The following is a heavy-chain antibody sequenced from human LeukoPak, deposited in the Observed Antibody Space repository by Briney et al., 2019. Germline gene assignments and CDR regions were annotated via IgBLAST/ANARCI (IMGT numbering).Heavy chain of an antibody. CDR2: ITSDGTAT. Sequence: GGSLRLSCVASGFTFSNYWMHWVRQAPGKGLVWVSRITSDGTATTYADSVKGRFTISRDNAKNTLYLQMNSLRVEDTALYYCARGYNYANDFDSWGQGTLASVSS. CDR3: ARGYNYANDFDS. V-gene: IGHV3-74*01. D-gene: IGHD5-24*01. CDR1: GFTFSNYW. J-gene: IGHJ5*01.